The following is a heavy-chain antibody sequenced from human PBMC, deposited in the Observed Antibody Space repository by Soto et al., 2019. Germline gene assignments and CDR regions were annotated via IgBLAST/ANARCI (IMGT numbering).Heavy chain of an antibody. D-gene: IGHD5-18*01. CDR1: GFTVSSNY. J-gene: IGHJ6*02. CDR2: IYSGGST. Sequence: EVQLVESGGGLIQPGGSLRLSCGASGFTVSSNYMSWVRQAPGKGLEWVSVIYSGGSTYYADSVKGRFTISRDNSKNTLYLQMNSLRAEDTAVYYCASGPVDTAMREYYGMDVWGQGTTVTVSS. V-gene: IGHV3-53*01. CDR3: ASGPVDTAMREYYGMDV.